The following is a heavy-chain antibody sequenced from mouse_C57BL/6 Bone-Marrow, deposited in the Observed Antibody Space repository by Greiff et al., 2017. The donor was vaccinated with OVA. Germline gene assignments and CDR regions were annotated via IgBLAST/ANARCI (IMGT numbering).Heavy chain of an antibody. CDR2: INPNNGGT. CDR3: SRYDYYGFDY. Sequence: EVKLVESGPELVKPGASVKIPCKASGYTFTDYNMDWVKQSHGKSLEWIGDINPNNGGTIYNQKFKGKATLTVDKSSSTAYMELRSLTSEDPAVYYCSRYDYYGFDYWGQGTSLTVSS. J-gene: IGHJ2*02. V-gene: IGHV1-18*01. CDR1: GYTFTDYN. D-gene: IGHD1-1*01.